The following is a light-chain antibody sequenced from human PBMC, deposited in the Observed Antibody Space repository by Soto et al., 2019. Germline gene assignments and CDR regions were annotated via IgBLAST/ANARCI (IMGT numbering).Light chain of an antibody. J-gene: IGKJ1*01. V-gene: IGKV3-15*01. CDR1: QSVSSN. Sequence: EIVMTQSPATLSVSPGERATLSCRASQSVSSNLAWYQQKPGQAPRLLIYGASTRATGIPARFSGSGSGTEFILTISSLQPDDFASYCCQHYGGMWTFGQGTKVDIK. CDR3: QHYGGMWT. CDR2: GAS.